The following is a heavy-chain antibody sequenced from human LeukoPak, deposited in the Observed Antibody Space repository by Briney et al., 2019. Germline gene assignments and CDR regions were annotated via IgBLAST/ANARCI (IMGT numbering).Heavy chain of an antibody. V-gene: IGHV3-30*03. CDR2: ISYDGGNK. CDR3: AREERESGGWDV. J-gene: IGHJ6*02. D-gene: IGHD1-1*01. Sequence: GRSLRLSCAASGFTFSSFGMHWVRQAPGKGLEWVALISYDGGNKFYADSVRDRFTISRDNSKNTLFLQMNSLRVEDTAVYYCAREERESGGWDVWGQGTTVTVSS. CDR1: GFTFSSFG.